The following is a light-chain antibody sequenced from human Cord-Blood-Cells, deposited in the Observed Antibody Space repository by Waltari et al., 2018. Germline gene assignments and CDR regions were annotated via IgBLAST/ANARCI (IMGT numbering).Light chain of an antibody. Sequence: EIVMTQSPATLSVSLGERAPLSCRASQSVSSNLAWYQQKPGQAPRLLIYGASTRATGIPARFSGSGSGTEFTLTISSLQSEDFAVYYCQQYNNWPITFGQGTRLEIK. J-gene: IGKJ5*01. CDR3: QQYNNWPIT. CDR1: QSVSSN. V-gene: IGKV3-15*01. CDR2: GAS.